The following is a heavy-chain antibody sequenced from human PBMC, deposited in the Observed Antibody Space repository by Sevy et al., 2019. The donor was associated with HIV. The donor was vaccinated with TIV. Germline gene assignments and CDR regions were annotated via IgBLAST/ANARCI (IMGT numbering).Heavy chain of an antibody. CDR3: ARDYS. CDR2: IKQDGSEK. Sequence: GSLRLSCGASGFIFNSYWMTWVRQAPGKGLEWVATIKQDGSEKYYVDSVKGRFTISRDNVKKSVHLQMSSLRVEDTAMYYCARDYSWGQGTQVTVSS. J-gene: IGHJ4*02. D-gene: IGHD2-15*01. V-gene: IGHV3-7*01. CDR1: GFIFNSYW.